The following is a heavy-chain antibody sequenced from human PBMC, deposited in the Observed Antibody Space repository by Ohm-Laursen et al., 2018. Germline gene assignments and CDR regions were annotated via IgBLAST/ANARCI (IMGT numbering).Heavy chain of an antibody. Sequence: GASVKVSCKASGSTFTGYHMHWVRQAPGQGLEWMGWINPDSGGTNYAQKFQGRVTMTRDTSTSTVYMELSSLRSEDTAMYYCARGQPIDFWGQGTLVTVSS. CDR1: GSTFTGYH. J-gene: IGHJ4*02. V-gene: IGHV1-2*02. CDR2: INPDSGGT. CDR3: ARGQPIDF.